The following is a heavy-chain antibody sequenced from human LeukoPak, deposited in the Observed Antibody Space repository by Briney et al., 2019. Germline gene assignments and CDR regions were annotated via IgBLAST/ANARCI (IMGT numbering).Heavy chain of an antibody. Sequence: GGSLRLSCAASGFTFSSYAMGWVRQAPGKGLEWVSAISGSGGSTYYADSVKGRFTISRDNSKNTLYLQMNSLRAEDTAVYYCAKGDYGESKFDYWGQGTLVTVSS. V-gene: IGHV3-23*01. J-gene: IGHJ4*02. CDR3: AKGDYGESKFDY. CDR2: ISGSGGST. D-gene: IGHD4-17*01. CDR1: GFTFSSYA.